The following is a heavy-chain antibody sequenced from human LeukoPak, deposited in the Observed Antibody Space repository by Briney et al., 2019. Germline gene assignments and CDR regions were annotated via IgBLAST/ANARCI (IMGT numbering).Heavy chain of an antibody. CDR3: AKDIDYIVDY. J-gene: IGHJ4*02. CDR1: GYTFTSYG. Sequence: ASVKVSCKASGYTFTSYGISWVRQAPGQGLEWMAWIYAYDGNRHYAQKFQDRVTMTTDTSTNTAYLELRNLRSDDTAVYYCAKDIDYIVDYWGQGTLVTVSS. D-gene: IGHD4/OR15-4a*01. V-gene: IGHV1-18*01. CDR2: IYAYDGNR.